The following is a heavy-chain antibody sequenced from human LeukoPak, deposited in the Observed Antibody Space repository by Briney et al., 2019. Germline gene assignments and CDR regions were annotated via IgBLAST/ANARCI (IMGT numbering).Heavy chain of an antibody. V-gene: IGHV1-2*02. Sequence: ASVKVSCKASGYTFSDYYMHWVRQAPGQGLEWMGWINPNSGGTNYAQKFQGRVTMTSDASISTAYMELSRLRSDDTAVYYCARERWGAFAFDIWGQGTMVTVSS. J-gene: IGHJ3*02. D-gene: IGHD3-16*01. CDR2: INPNSGGT. CDR1: GYTFSDYY. CDR3: ARERWGAFAFDI.